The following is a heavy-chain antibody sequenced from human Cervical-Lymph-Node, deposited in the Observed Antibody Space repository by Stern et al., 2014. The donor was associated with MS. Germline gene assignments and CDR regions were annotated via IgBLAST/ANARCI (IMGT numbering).Heavy chain of an antibody. V-gene: IGHV1-69*01. CDR2: IIPIIGIA. CDR1: GGAFNVYA. CDR3: ARDGRHTNNYGLDV. J-gene: IGHJ6*02. Sequence: VQLVESGAEVKKPGSSVKVSCQASGGAFNVYAINWLRHAPGHGLEWMGGIIPIIGIANYAQKFQGRVMITADESTRTSSMQLSSLTSNDTAVYYCARDGRHTNNYGLDVWGQGTTVTVSS.